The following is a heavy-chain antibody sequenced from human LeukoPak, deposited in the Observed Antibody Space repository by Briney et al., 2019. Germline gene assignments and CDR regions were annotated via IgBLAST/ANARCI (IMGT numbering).Heavy chain of an antibody. Sequence: GASVKVSCKASGYSFIGNSMHWVRQAPGQGPEWMGWINPNNGDTNYAQKFQGRVTMTRVTSITTAYMELSSLRSDDTAVYYCARTRGTHISMAYLDSWGQGTLVTVSS. CDR1: GYSFIGNS. V-gene: IGHV1-2*02. CDR2: INPNNGDT. J-gene: IGHJ4*02. CDR3: ARTRGTHISMAYLDS. D-gene: IGHD2/OR15-2a*01.